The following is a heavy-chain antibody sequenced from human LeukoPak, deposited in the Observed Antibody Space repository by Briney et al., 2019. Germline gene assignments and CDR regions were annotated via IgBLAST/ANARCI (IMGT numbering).Heavy chain of an antibody. J-gene: IGHJ3*02. D-gene: IGHD2/OR15-2a*01. CDR3: ARDNRGGAFDI. CDR2: IYYRGST. Sequence: SETLSLTCIVSGGSISSSDSLWGWIRQPPGKGLEWIGTIYYRGSTYYNPSLRSRVTISVDTSKNQFSLNLSSVTAADTAVYYCARDNRGGAFDIWGQGTMVTVSS. V-gene: IGHV4-39*07. CDR1: GGSISSSDSL.